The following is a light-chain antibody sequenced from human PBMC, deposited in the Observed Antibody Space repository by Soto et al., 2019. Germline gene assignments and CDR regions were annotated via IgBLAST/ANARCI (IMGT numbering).Light chain of an antibody. CDR3: SSFTRSNSYV. J-gene: IGLJ1*01. CDR1: SSDVGAYNY. Sequence: QSALTQPAFVSGSPGQSITISCTGTSSDVGAYNYVSWYQQHPGKVPKLMIYDVSDRPSGVSNRFSGSKSGNTASLTISGLQAEDEADYYCSSFTRSNSYVFGTGTKVTVL. V-gene: IGLV2-14*03. CDR2: DVS.